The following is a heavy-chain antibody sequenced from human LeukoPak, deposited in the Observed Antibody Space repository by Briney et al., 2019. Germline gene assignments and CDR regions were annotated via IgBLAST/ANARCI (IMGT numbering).Heavy chain of an antibody. CDR1: GFIFSSYG. V-gene: IGHV3-48*01. J-gene: IGHJ4*02. CDR2: ISSSTSII. D-gene: IGHD3-16*01. CDR3: ASLAGGYLFDY. Sequence: GGSLRLSCAASGFIFSSYGMNWVRQAPGKGLEWLSYISSSTSIIYYADSVKGRFTISRDNAKNSLYLQMNSLRAEDTAVYYCASLAGGYLFDYWGQGTLVTVSS.